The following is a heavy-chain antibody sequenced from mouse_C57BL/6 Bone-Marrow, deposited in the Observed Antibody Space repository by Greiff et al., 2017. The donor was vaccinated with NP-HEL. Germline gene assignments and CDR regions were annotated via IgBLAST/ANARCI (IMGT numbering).Heavy chain of an antibody. CDR3: ARDGYYSSWYFDV. V-gene: IGHV1-26*01. D-gene: IGHD2-3*01. Sequence: VQLKQSGPELVKPGASVKISCKASGYTFTDYYMNWVKQSHGKSLEWIGDINPNNGGTSYNQQFKGKATLTVDTSSSTAYMELRSLTSEDSAVYYCARDGYYSSWYFDVWGTGTTVTVSS. J-gene: IGHJ1*03. CDR2: INPNNGGT. CDR1: GYTFTDYY.